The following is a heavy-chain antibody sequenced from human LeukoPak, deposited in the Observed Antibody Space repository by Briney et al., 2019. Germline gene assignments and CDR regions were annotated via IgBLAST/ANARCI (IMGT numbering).Heavy chain of an antibody. CDR2: MNPNSGNT. J-gene: IGHJ6*03. V-gene: IGHV1-8*03. Sequence: ASVKVSCKASGYTFTSCDINWVRQATGQGLEWMGWMNPNSGNTGYAQKFQGRVTITRNTSISTAYMELSSLRSEDTAVYYCARGRIAAAGTYYYYMDVWGKGTTVTVSS. CDR1: GYTFTSCD. CDR3: ARGRIAAAGTYYYYMDV. D-gene: IGHD6-13*01.